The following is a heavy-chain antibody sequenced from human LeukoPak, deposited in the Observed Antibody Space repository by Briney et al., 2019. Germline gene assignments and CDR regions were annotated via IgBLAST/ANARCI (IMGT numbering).Heavy chain of an antibody. Sequence: GGSLRLSCAASGFTFSSYSMNWVRQAPGKGLEWVSSISSSSSYIYYADSGKGRFTISRDNAKNSLYLQMNSLRAEDTAVYYCARDSGSAAFDIWGQGTMVPVSS. J-gene: IGHJ3*02. CDR2: ISSSSSYI. CDR3: ARDSGSAAFDI. CDR1: GFTFSSYS. V-gene: IGHV3-21*01. D-gene: IGHD3-10*01.